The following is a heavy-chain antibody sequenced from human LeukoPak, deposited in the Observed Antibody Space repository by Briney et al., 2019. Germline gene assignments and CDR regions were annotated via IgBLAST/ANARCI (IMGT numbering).Heavy chain of an antibody. CDR1: GYTFTSYG. V-gene: IGHV1-18*01. J-gene: IGHJ6*02. CDR2: ISAYNGNT. CDR3: ARDHLTTIVGATYYYYGMDV. Sequence: ASVKVSCKASGYTFTSYGISWVRQAPGQGLEWMGWISAYNGNTNYAQKLQGRVTMTTDTSTSTAYMELRSLRSDDTAVYYCARDHLTTIVGATYYYYGMDVWGQGTTVTVSS. D-gene: IGHD1-26*01.